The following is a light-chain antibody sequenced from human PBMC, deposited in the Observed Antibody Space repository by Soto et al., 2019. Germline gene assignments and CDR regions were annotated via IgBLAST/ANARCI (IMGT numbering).Light chain of an antibody. CDR2: DAS. Sequence: EVVLTQSPATLSLSPGERATLSCRASQSISRYLAWYQQKPGQAPSLLIYDASKRATGIPARFSGIGSGTDFILTISSLEPEDFAVYYCQQRGVWPLTFGGGTKVEIK. J-gene: IGKJ4*01. CDR1: QSISRY. V-gene: IGKV3-11*01. CDR3: QQRGVWPLT.